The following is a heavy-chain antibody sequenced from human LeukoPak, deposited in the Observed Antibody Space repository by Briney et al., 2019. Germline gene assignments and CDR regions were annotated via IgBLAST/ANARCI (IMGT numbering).Heavy chain of an antibody. Sequence: GGSLRLSCAASGFAFSNAWMSWVRQAPGKGLEWVGRIKSKTDGGTTDYAAPVKGRFTISRDDSKNTLYLQMNSMKTEDTAVYYCTTGGYGGQFDYWGQGTLVTVSS. CDR1: GFAFSNAW. V-gene: IGHV3-15*01. CDR2: IKSKTDGGTT. J-gene: IGHJ4*02. CDR3: TTGGYGGQFDY. D-gene: IGHD5-12*01.